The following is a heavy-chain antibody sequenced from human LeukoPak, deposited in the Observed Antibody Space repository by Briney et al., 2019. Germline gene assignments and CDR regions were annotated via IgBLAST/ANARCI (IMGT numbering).Heavy chain of an antibody. J-gene: IGHJ5*02. V-gene: IGHV4-31*11. CDR2: IYYSGST. CDR1: GGSFSGYY. CDR3: AREIFGVVISPNWFDP. D-gene: IGHD3-3*01. Sequence: SETLSLTCAGYGGSFSGYYWSWIRQHPGKGLEWIGYIYYSGSTYYNPSLKSRVTISVDTSKNQFSLKLSSVTAADTAVYYCAREIFGVVISPNWFDPWGQGTLVTVSS.